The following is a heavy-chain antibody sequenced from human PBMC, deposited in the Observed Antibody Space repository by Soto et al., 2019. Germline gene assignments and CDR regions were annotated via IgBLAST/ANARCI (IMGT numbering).Heavy chain of an antibody. J-gene: IGHJ4*02. Sequence: GGSLRLSCAASGFTFFSYGMHWVRQAPGKGLEWVAVISYDGSNKYYGDSVKGRFTISRDNSKNTVYVQMNSLRIEDTAVYYCAKDFGFDSSGYDYWGRGTLVTVSS. CDR3: AKDFGFDSSGYDY. CDR2: ISYDGSNK. V-gene: IGHV3-30*18. CDR1: GFTFFSYG. D-gene: IGHD3-22*01.